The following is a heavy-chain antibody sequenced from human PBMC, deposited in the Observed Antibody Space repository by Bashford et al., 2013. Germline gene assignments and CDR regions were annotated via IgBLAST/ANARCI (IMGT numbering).Heavy chain of an antibody. D-gene: IGHD3-9*01. J-gene: IGHJ6*02. CDR3: ARERRSLYDVLTGQTLYHYYGMDV. CDR2: ISTTSTYI. CDR1: GFTFSDYY. V-gene: IGHV3-11*06. Sequence: GGSLRLSCAASGFTFSDYYMSWIRQAPGKGLEWVSSISTTSTYIYYADSVRGRFTISRDNAKKSLYLQINSLTADDTAMYYCARERRSLYDVLTGQTLYHYYGMDVWGPRDPRSPRLL.